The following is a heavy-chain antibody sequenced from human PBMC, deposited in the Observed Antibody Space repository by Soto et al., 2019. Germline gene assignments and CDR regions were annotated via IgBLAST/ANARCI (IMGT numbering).Heavy chain of an antibody. D-gene: IGHD3-22*01. CDR2: IYYSGST. V-gene: IGHV4-30-4*01. CDR3: ARGSYYYDSSGYYRPDV. J-gene: IGHJ6*02. CDR1: GGSISSGDYY. Sequence: SETLSLTCTVSGGSISSGDYYWSWIRQPPGKGLEWIGYIYYSGSTYYNPSLKSRVTISVDTSKNQFSLKLSSVTAADTAVYYCARGSYYYDSSGYYRPDVWGQGTTVTVSS.